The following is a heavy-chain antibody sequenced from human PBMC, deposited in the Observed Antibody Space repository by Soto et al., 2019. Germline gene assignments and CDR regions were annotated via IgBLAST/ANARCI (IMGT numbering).Heavy chain of an antibody. J-gene: IGHJ4*02. CDR1: GFTFSSYA. V-gene: IGHV3-23*01. D-gene: IGHD3-9*01. CDR2: ISGGGGSI. Sequence: GGSLRLSCAASGFTFSSYAMSWVRQASGKGLEWVSAISGGGGSIYYADSVKGRFTISRDNSKNTLYLQMNSLRAEDTAIYYCAKSPYYDILTGSYCDYWGQGNLVTVSS. CDR3: AKSPYYDILTGSYCDY.